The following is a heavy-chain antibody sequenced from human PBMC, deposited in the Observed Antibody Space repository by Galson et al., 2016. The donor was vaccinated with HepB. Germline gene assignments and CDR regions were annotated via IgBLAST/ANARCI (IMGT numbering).Heavy chain of an antibody. CDR2: IKKDGSVI. CDR3: TRNFDL. CDR1: GFTLGNYW. V-gene: IGHV3-7*04. J-gene: IGHJ2*01. Sequence: FLRLSCAASGFTLGNYWMNWARQAPGKGLEWLANIKKDGSVINYVDSVKGRFTISRDNAKNSLYLQMNSLRAEDTALYYCTRNFDLWGRGTQVTVSS.